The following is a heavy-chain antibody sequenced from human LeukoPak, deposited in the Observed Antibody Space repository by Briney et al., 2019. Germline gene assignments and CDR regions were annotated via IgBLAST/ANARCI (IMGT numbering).Heavy chain of an antibody. V-gene: IGHV4-31*03. CDR1: GGSISRGGYY. D-gene: IGHD5-18*01. CDR2: IYYSGST. CDR3: ARASLQLWHYYPGDLYGMDV. J-gene: IGHJ6*02. Sequence: PSQTLSLTCTVSGGSISRGGYYWSWIRQHPGKGLEWIGYIYYSGSTYYNPSLKSRVTISVDTSKNQFSLKLSSVTAADTAVYYCARASLQLWHYYPGDLYGMDVWGQGTTVTVSS.